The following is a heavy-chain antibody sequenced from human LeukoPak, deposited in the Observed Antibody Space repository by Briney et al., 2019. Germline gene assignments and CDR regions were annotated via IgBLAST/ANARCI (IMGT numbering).Heavy chain of an antibody. D-gene: IGHD5-24*01. V-gene: IGHV3-30*02. Sequence: GGSLRLSCAASGFTFSSYGMHWVRQAPGKGLEWVAFKRYDGSNKYYADSVKGRFTISRDNSKNTLYLQMNSLRAEDTAVYYCAKDLQMATITPFDYWGQGTLVTVSS. CDR3: AKDLQMATITPFDY. CDR1: GFTFSSYG. J-gene: IGHJ4*02. CDR2: KRYDGSNK.